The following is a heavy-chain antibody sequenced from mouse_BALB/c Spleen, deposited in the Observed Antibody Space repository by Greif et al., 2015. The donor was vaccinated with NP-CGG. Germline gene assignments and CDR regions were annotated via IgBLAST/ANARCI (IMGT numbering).Heavy chain of an antibody. Sequence: KPGTSVKLSCKASGYTFTDYYMNWVKQSHGKSLEWIGDINPNNGGTSYNQKFKGKATLTVDKSSSTAYMEHRGLTSEDSAVDYCAREAYRTYKDRTSFDYWGQGTTPT. J-gene: IGHJ2*01. CDR3: AREAYRTYKDRTSFDY. CDR2: INPNNGGT. CDR1: GYTFTDYY. D-gene: IGHD2-5*01. V-gene: IGHV1-26*01.